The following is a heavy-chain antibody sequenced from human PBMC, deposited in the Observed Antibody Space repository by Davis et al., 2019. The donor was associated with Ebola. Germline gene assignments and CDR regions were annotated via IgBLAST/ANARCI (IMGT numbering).Heavy chain of an antibody. J-gene: IGHJ4*02. Sequence: GESLKISCAASGFIFSSSWMHWVRQAPGKGLVWVSRINTDGSRTSYADSVKGRFTISRDNAKSTLYLQMNSLRAEDTALYYCARSQYSGSSMDWGRGTLVSVSS. CDR1: GFIFSSSW. V-gene: IGHV3-74*01. CDR2: INTDGSRT. D-gene: IGHD1-26*01. CDR3: ARSQYSGSSMD.